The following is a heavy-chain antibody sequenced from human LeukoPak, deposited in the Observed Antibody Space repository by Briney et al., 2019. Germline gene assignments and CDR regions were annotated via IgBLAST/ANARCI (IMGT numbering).Heavy chain of an antibody. J-gene: IGHJ6*02. V-gene: IGHV3-43D*03. CDR1: GFTFDDYA. Sequence: GGSLRLSCAASGFTFDDYAMHWVRHAPGKGLGWVSLISWDGGSTYYADSVKGRFTISRDNSKNSLYLQMNSLRAEDTALYYCAKDQSPARGGHYYYGMDVWGQGTTVTVSS. CDR2: ISWDGGST. CDR3: AKDQSPARGGHYYYGMDV. D-gene: IGHD3-10*01.